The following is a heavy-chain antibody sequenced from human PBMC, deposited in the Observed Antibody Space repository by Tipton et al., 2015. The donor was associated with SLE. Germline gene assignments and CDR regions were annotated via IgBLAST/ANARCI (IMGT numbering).Heavy chain of an antibody. Sequence: QVQLVQSGPEVKKPGSSVKVSCKASGGTFSSYAISWVRQAPGQGLEWMGGIIPIFGTATYAQNFQGRVSITADESTGTAYMELSSLRSEDTAVYYCATVVAAAGPPGEYFHHWGQGTLVTVSS. D-gene: IGHD6-13*01. CDR3: ATVVAAAGPPGEYFHH. CDR1: GGTFSSYA. V-gene: IGHV1-69*01. J-gene: IGHJ1*01. CDR2: IIPIFGTA.